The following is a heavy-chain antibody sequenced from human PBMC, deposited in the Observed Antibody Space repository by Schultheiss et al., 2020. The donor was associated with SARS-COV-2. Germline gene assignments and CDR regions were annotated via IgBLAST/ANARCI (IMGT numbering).Heavy chain of an antibody. Sequence: SETLSLTCTVSGGSLRSGDYYWSWIRQPPGKGLEWIGYIYHSGSTYYNPSLKSRVTISVDRSKNQFSLKLSSVTAADTAVYYCARQLVRTGWFDPWGQGTLVTVSS. CDR3: ARQLVRTGWFDP. CDR1: GGSLRSGDYY. CDR2: IYHSGST. J-gene: IGHJ5*02. D-gene: IGHD6-6*01. V-gene: IGHV4-30-2*01.